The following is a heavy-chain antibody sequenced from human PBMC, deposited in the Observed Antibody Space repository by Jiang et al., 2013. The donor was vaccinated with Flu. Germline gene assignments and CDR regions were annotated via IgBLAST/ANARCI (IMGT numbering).Heavy chain of an antibody. CDR3: AGHNGASAHQRSLPGNNWFDP. J-gene: IGHJ5*02. CDR1: GYSFTSYW. V-gene: IGHV5-10-1*01. Sequence: GAEVKKPGESLRISCKGSGYSFTSYWISWGRQMPGKGLEWMGRIDPSDSYSDYSPSFQGHVNISVDRSINTAYLQWSSLKASDTAMYYCAGHNGASAHQRSLPGNNWFDPWGQGTLVTVSS. D-gene: IGHD4-23*01. CDR2: IDPSDSYS.